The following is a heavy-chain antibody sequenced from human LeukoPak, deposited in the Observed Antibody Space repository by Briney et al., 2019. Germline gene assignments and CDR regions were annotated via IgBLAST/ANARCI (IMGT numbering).Heavy chain of an antibody. CDR1: GFTFSSCA. CDR2: ISYDGSNK. D-gene: IGHD1-26*01. Sequence: PGGSLRLSCEASGFTFSSCAMSWVRQAPGKGLEWVAVISYDGSNKYYADSVKGRFTISRDNSKNTLYLQMNSLRADDTAVNYCARSTTTYPSGSIDYWGQGTLVTVSS. CDR3: ARSTTTYPSGSIDY. J-gene: IGHJ4*02. V-gene: IGHV3-30*03.